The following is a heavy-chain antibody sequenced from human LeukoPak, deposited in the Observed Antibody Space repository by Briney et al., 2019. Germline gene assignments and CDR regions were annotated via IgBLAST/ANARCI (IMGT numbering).Heavy chain of an antibody. J-gene: IGHJ4*02. D-gene: IGHD4-11*01. V-gene: IGHV3-7*01. CDR2: IKYDGSEK. CDR3: ARYSNPGVLHY. CDR1: GFTLSSYW. Sequence: PGGSLRLSCAASGFTLSSYWMSWVRQAPGKGLEWVANIKYDGSEKDYVDSVKGRFTISRDNAKNSLYLQMNSLRADDTAVYYCARYSNPGVLHYWGRGTLVTVSS.